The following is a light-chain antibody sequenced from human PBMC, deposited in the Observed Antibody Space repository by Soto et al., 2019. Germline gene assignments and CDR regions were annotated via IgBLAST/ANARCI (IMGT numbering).Light chain of an antibody. Sequence: DTQMTQSPSIVSASVGDRVTITCRARQNIRNWLAWYQQKPGKAPKVLIYGASNLESGVPSRFSGSGSGTEFSLTICSLQPDDFATYYCEQYDGHFGQGTKVDIK. CDR2: GAS. CDR1: QNIRNW. CDR3: EQYDGH. V-gene: IGKV1-5*01. J-gene: IGKJ2*01.